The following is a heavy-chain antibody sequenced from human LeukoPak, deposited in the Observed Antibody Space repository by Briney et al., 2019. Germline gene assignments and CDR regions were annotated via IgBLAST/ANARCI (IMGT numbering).Heavy chain of an antibody. V-gene: IGHV1-46*01. CDR2: INPSGGST. CDR1: GGTFSSYA. D-gene: IGHD3-10*01. J-gene: IGHJ4*02. CDR3: ARDSYGSGSYKPYYFDY. Sequence: ASVKVSCKASGGTFSSYAISWVRQAPGQGLEWMGIINPSGGSTSYAQKFQGRVTMTRDTSTSTVYMELSSLRSEDTAVYYCARDSYGSGSYKPYYFDYWGQGTLVTVSS.